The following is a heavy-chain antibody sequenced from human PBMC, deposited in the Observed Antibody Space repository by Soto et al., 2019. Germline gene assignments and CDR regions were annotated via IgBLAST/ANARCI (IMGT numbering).Heavy chain of an antibody. CDR2: ISHTGST. J-gene: IGHJ1*01. Sequence: SETLSLTCAVSSDSIHSGDFFWSWIRQPPGRALEWIASISHTGSTYYNPSLKSRVAIRVDTSWKQFSLKMLSVTAADTAVYYCARERASDRNRPFHPWGQGTLVTVSS. V-gene: IGHV4-30-4*01. CDR1: SDSIHSGDFF. CDR3: ARERASDRNRPFHP. D-gene: IGHD1-1*01.